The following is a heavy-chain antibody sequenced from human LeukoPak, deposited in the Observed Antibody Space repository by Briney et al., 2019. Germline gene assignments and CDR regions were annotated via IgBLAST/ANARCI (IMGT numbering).Heavy chain of an antibody. D-gene: IGHD2-8*02. CDR1: GFTFSSSA. J-gene: IGHJ4*02. Sequence: PGGSLRLSCGASGFTFSSSAMHWVRQGPGKGLEWVAYIAHHGNNKYYADSGKGRFTISRDNSKGSMYLQMNSLRADATAVYYCAKDGSWSCTDWGQGTLVRVSS. CDR3: AKDGSWSCTD. V-gene: IGHV3-30*02. CDR2: IAHHGNNK.